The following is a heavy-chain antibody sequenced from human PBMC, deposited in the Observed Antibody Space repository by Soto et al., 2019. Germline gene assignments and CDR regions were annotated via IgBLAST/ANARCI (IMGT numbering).Heavy chain of an antibody. CDR1: GFTFSSYG. V-gene: IGHV3-30*03. Sequence: QVQLVESGGGVVQPGRSLRLSCAASGFTFSSYGMHWVRQAPCKGLEWVAVISYDGSNKYYADSVKGRFTISRDNSKNTLYLQMNSLRAEDTAVYYCETVYSSGWYVYYYYCGMDVWGQGTTVTVSS. CDR3: ETVYSSGWYVYYYYCGMDV. CDR2: ISYDGSNK. D-gene: IGHD6-19*01. J-gene: IGHJ6*02.